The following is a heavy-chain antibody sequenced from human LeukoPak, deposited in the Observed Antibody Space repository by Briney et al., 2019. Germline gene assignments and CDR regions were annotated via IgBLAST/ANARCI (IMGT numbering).Heavy chain of an antibody. CDR3: ARGPTRYYFDY. CDR2: IYSSGST. CDR1: GGSISSYY. J-gene: IGHJ4*02. Sequence: SETLSLTCIVSGGSISSYYWSWIRQPPGKGLEWIGYIYSSGSTNYNPSLMSRVTISLDTSKNQFSLKLSSVTAADTAVYYCARGPTRYYFDYWGQGSLVTVSS. V-gene: IGHV4-59*01.